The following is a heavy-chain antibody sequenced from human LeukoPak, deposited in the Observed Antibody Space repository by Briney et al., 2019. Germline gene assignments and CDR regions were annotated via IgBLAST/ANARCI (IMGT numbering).Heavy chain of an antibody. J-gene: IGHJ4*02. Sequence: ASVTVSCKASGYTFTGYYMHWVRQAPGQGLEWMGWINPNSGGTNYAQKFRGRVTMTRDTSISTAYMELSRLRSDDTAVYYCARVEWELLQAFDYWGQGTLVTVSS. D-gene: IGHD1-26*01. CDR3: ARVEWELLQAFDY. CDR2: INPNSGGT. V-gene: IGHV1-2*02. CDR1: GYTFTGYY.